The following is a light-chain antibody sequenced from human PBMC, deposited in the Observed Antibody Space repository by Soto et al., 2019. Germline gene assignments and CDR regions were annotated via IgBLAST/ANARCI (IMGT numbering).Light chain of an antibody. J-gene: IGKJ5*01. Sequence: EIVLTQAPATLSLSPRERATLSCRASQSVSSSLAWYQQRPGQAPRLLIYDSSTRATGIPARFSGSGSGTDFTLTISSLEPEDFAVYYCQQRGDWPVTFGQGTRLEIK. CDR1: QSVSSS. V-gene: IGKV3-11*01. CDR2: DSS. CDR3: QQRGDWPVT.